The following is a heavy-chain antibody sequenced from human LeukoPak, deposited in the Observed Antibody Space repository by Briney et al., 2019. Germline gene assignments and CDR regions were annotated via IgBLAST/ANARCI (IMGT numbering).Heavy chain of an antibody. Sequence: ASVKLFCKASGYTFTSYDINWVPQATGQGLEWMGWMNPNSGNTRYAQKFQGRVTMTRNTSISTTYMELSSLRSEDTAVYYCARGPEYSSSWVGRFNYYYYMDVWGKGTTVIVSS. CDR3: ARGPEYSSSWVGRFNYYYYMDV. D-gene: IGHD6-13*01. CDR2: MNPNSGNT. V-gene: IGHV1-8*01. J-gene: IGHJ6*03. CDR1: GYTFTSYD.